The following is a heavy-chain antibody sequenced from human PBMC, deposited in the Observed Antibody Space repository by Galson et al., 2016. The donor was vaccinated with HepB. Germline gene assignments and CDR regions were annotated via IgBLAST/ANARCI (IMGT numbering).Heavy chain of an antibody. D-gene: IGHD3-10*01. CDR1: GFTLRSYA. V-gene: IGHV3-30-3*01. Sequence: SLRLSCAASGFTLRSYAMHWVRQAPGKGLEWVAVTSYDGSNKYYGDSVKGRFTISRDNSNNTLYLHLNSLRAEDTAVYYCARGGKGELFGMDVWGQGTTVTVSS. J-gene: IGHJ6*02. CDR2: TSYDGSNK. CDR3: ARGGKGELFGMDV.